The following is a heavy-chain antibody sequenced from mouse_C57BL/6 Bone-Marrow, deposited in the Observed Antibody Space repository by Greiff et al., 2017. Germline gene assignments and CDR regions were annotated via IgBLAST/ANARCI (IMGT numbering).Heavy chain of an antibody. D-gene: IGHD2-3*01. CDR2: ISSGSSTI. CDR1: GFTFSDYG. CDR3: AREGWLLPYWYFDV. V-gene: IGHV5-17*01. J-gene: IGHJ1*03. Sequence: EVQVVESGGGLVKPGGSLKLSCAASGFTFSDYGMHWVRQAPEKGLEWVAYISSGSSTIYYADTVKGRFTISRDNAKNTLFLQMTSLRSEDTAMYYCAREGWLLPYWYFDVWGTGTTVTVSS.